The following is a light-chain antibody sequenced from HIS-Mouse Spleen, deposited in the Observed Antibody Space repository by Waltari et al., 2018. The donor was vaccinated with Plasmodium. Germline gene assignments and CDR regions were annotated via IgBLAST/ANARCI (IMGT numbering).Light chain of an antibody. CDR1: QSVSSSY. CDR2: GAS. CDR3: QQYGSSPYT. J-gene: IGKJ2*01. Sequence: EIVLTQSPGTLSLSPGERAPLSCRASQSVSSSYLAWYQQKPGQAPRLLIDGASSRATGIPDRFSGSGSGTDFTLTISRLEPEDCAVYYCQQYGSSPYTFGQGTKLEIK. V-gene: IGKV3-20*01.